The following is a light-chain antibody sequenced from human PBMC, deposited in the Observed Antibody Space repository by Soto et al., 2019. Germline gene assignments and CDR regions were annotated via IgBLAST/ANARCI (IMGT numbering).Light chain of an antibody. V-gene: IGKV1-39*01. CDR2: AAS. CDR1: QSISSY. J-gene: IGKJ1*01. CDR3: QKYNSAPQT. Sequence: QMSQSPSSLSASVGDSVTITGRASQSISSYLNWYQQKPGKAPKLLIYAASSLQSGVPSRFSGSGSGTDFTLTISSLQPEDFATYYCQKYNSAPQTFGQGTKVDI.